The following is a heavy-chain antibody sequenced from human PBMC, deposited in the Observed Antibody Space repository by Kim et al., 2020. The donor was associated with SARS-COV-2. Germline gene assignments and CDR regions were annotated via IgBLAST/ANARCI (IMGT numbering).Heavy chain of an antibody. CDR2: ISYDGSNK. Sequence: GGSLRLSCAASGFTFSSYGMHWVRQAPGKGLEWVTLISYDGSNKYYADSVKGRFTISRDDSKNTLYLQMNSLRAEDTAIYYCARPGRQYQLQDFDYWGQGTLVTVSS. J-gene: IGHJ4*02. V-gene: IGHV3-33*05. CDR1: GFTFSSYG. CDR3: ARPGRQYQLQDFDY. D-gene: IGHD2-2*01.